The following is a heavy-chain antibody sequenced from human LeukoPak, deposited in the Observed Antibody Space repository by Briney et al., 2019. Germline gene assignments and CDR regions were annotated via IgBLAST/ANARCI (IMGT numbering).Heavy chain of an antibody. J-gene: IGHJ4*02. CDR3: ARSGVGYLYYFDY. CDR1: GYTFTSYA. V-gene: IGHV1-3*01. D-gene: IGHD5-18*01. CDR2: INAGNGNT. Sequence: GGSLRLSCAASGYTFTSYAMHWVRQAPGQRLEWMGWINAGNGNTKYSQKFQGRVTITRDTSASTAYMELSSLRSEDTAVYYCARSGVGYLYYFDYWGQGTLVTVSS.